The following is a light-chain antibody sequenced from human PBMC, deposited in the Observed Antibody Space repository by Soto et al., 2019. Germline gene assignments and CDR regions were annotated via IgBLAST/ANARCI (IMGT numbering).Light chain of an antibody. V-gene: IGKV1-39*01. Sequence: DIQMTQSPSSLSASVGDRVTITCRASESISRHLNWYQQKPGKAPKLLIYSASSLQNGVPSRFSGSGSGTDFTLTISNLQPEDFATYYCQQSYSTLSITFGQGTRLEIK. CDR3: QQSYSTLSIT. J-gene: IGKJ5*01. CDR2: SAS. CDR1: ESISRH.